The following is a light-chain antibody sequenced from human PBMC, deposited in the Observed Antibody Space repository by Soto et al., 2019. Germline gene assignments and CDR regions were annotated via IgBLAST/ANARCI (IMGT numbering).Light chain of an antibody. CDR3: QQYNNWPPYT. CDR2: GAS. J-gene: IGKJ2*01. V-gene: IGKV3-15*01. CDR1: QSVSSN. Sequence: EIVMTQSPATLSVSPGERATLSCRASQSVSSNLAWYQQKPGQAPRLLIYGASTRATGIPARFSGSGSGTEFSFAISSLQSEDFAVYYCQQYNNWPPYTLGQGTKLEIK.